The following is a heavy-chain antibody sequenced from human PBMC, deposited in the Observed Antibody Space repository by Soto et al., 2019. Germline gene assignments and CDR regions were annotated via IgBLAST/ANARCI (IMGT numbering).Heavy chain of an antibody. D-gene: IGHD3-22*01. V-gene: IGHV3-33*01. Sequence: ESGGGVVQPGRSLRLSCAASGFTFSSYGMHWVRQAPGKGLEWVAVIWYDGSNKYYADSVKGRFTISRDNSKNTLYLQMNSLRAEDTAVYYCARDSYYYDSSGYSSDFDYWGQGTLVTVSS. CDR1: GFTFSSYG. CDR2: IWYDGSNK. J-gene: IGHJ4*02. CDR3: ARDSYYYDSSGYSSDFDY.